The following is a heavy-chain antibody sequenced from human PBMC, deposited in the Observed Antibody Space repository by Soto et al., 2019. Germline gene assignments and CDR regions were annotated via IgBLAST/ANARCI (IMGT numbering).Heavy chain of an antibody. J-gene: IGHJ5*02. CDR3: AKDVNIVVVPAAEGTQTS. D-gene: IGHD2-2*01. V-gene: IGHV3-23*01. CDR1: GFTFSSYA. CDR2: ISGSGGST. Sequence: EVQLLESGGGLVQPGGSLRLSCAASGFTFSSYAMSWVRQAPGKGLEWVSAISGSGGSTYYADSVKGRFTISRDNSKNTLYLQMNSLRAEDTAVYYCAKDVNIVVVPAAEGTQTSWGQGTLVTVSS.